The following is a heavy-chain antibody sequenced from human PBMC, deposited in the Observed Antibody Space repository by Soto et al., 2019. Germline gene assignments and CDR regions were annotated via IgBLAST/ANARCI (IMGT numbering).Heavy chain of an antibody. Sequence: PGGSLRLSCVASGFTFSNAYMSWVRQAPGKGPEWVARIKSKSDGGTTDYVAPVKGRFTVSRDDSKNTLYLQMDSLRTEDTAVYYCATGGYYPDYWGQGTMGSVS. CDR2: IKSKSDGGTT. CDR3: ATGGYYPDY. V-gene: IGHV3-15*01. J-gene: IGHJ4*02. CDR1: GFTFSNAY. D-gene: IGHD3-10*01.